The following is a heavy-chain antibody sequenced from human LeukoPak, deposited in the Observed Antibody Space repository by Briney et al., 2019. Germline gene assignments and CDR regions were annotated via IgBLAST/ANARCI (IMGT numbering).Heavy chain of an antibody. D-gene: IGHD5-24*01. CDR3: ARVVEAFDY. CDR2: IYYIGST. CDR1: GGSISSYY. V-gene: IGHV4-59*01. Sequence: SETLSLTCTVSGGSISSYYWSWIRQPPEKGLEWIGYIYYIGSTNYNPSLKSRVTISVDTSKNQFSLKLSSVTAADTAVYYCARVVEAFDYWGQGTLVTVSS. J-gene: IGHJ4*02.